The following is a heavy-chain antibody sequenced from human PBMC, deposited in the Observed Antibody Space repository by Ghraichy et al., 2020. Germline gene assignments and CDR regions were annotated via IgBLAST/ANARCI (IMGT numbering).Heavy chain of an antibody. V-gene: IGHV4-34*01. J-gene: IGHJ6*02. CDR1: GGSFSGYY. Sequence: SETLSLTCAVYGGSFSGYYWSWIRQPPGKGLEWIGEINHSGSTNYNPSLKSRVTISVDTSKNQFSLKLSSVTAADTAVYYCARRYYYYYGMDVWGQGTTVTVSS. CDR2: INHSGST. CDR3: ARRYYYYYGMDV.